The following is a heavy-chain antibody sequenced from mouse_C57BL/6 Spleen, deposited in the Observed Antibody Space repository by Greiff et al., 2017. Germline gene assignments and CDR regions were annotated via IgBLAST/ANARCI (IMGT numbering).Heavy chain of an antibody. Sequence: EVQLQESGPGLVKPSQSLSLTCSVTGYSITSGYYWNWIRQFPGNKLEWMGYISYDGSNNYNPSLKNRISITRDTSKNQFFLKLNSVTTEDTATYYCARARGYEGYFDVWGTGTTVTVSS. V-gene: IGHV3-6*01. CDR2: ISYDGSN. J-gene: IGHJ1*03. D-gene: IGHD3-1*01. CDR1: GYSITSGYY. CDR3: ARARGYEGYFDV.